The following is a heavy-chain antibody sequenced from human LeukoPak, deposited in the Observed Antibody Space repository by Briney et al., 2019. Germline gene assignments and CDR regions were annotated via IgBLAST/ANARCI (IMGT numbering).Heavy chain of an antibody. V-gene: IGHV3-43*01. D-gene: IGHD3-3*01. J-gene: IGHJ4*02. CDR2: ITWKSHRT. CDR3: ASEVGYRSLGY. CDR1: GFTFDDDT. Sequence: GGSLRLSCAASGFTFDDDTMHWVRQTPGRGLEWVSFITWKSHRTHYADSVKGRFTVCRDDSKDSLYLQMNSLRTEDTGLYHCASEVGYRSLGYLGQGTLVTVSS.